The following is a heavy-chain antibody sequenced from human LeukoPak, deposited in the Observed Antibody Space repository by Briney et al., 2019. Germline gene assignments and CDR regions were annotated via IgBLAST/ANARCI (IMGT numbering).Heavy chain of an antibody. CDR1: GYTLTELS. V-gene: IGHV1-24*01. CDR2: FDPEDGET. D-gene: IGHD3-10*01. CDR3: ATGPYYYGSGSYHPPDY. J-gene: IGHJ4*02. Sequence: ASVKVSCKVSGYTLTELSMHWVQQAPGKGLEWMGGFDPEDGETIYAQKFQGGVTMTEDTSTDTAYMELSSLRSEDTAVYYCATGPYYYGSGSYHPPDYWGQGTLVTVSS.